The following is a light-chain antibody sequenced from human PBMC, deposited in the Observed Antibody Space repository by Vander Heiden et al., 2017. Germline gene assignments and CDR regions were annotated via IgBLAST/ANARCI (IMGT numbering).Light chain of an antibody. CDR2: GAT. V-gene: IGKV3D-15*01. Sequence: EIAMTQSPATLYVSPGERATLSCRASQSVSSNLAWYQQKPGQAPSLIIYGATTRARGIPARCSSGGCRKEFTLTISSLQYDNFAVYYCQQDNISQTFGQGTKVEIK. J-gene: IGKJ1*01. CDR1: QSVSSN. CDR3: QQDNISQT.